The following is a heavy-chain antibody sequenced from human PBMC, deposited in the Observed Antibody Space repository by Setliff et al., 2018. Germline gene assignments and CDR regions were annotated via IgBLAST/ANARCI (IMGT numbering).Heavy chain of an antibody. CDR1: GFSFSRHW. D-gene: IGHD4-17*01. CDR3: SRDLQGSGDYVVDY. Sequence: GGSLRLSCVVSGFSFSRHWMSWVRQAPGKGLEWVADIKQDGSTKYYLDSVRGRFTISRDNAENSLTLQMNSLRVEDTAVYYCSRDLQGSGDYVVDYWGQGTLVTVSS. CDR2: IKQDGSTK. J-gene: IGHJ4*02. V-gene: IGHV3-7*01.